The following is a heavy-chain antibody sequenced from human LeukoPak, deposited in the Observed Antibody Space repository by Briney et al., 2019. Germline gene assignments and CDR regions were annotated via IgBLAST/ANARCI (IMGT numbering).Heavy chain of an antibody. J-gene: IGHJ3*02. CDR1: GYTFTSYG. Sequence: ASVKVSCKASGYTFTSYGISWVRRAPGQGLEWMGWISAYNGNTNYAQKLQGRVTMTTDTSSSTAYMELRSLRSDDTAVYYCARVSSSGYFDAFDIWGQGTMVTVSS. D-gene: IGHD3-22*01. V-gene: IGHV1-18*01. CDR3: ARVSSSGYFDAFDI. CDR2: ISAYNGNT.